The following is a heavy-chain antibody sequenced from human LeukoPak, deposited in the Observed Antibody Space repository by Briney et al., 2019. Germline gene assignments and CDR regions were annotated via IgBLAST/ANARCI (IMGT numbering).Heavy chain of an antibody. Sequence: GWSLRLSCAASGFTLSSYAMSWVRQGPGKGLEWVSAISVSGNTYHADSVKGRFTISRDSSKNTLYLQMNSLRAGDAAVYFCARGFRGDNFDYWGQGTLVTVSS. CDR1: GFTLSSYA. J-gene: IGHJ4*02. CDR3: ARGFRGDNFDY. CDR2: ISVSGNT. V-gene: IGHV3-23*01. D-gene: IGHD7-27*01.